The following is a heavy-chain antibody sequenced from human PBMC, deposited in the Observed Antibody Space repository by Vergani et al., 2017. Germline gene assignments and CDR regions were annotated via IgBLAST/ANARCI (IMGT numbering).Heavy chain of an antibody. CDR1: GFSLNTRGVS. CDR2: IYWNDDQ. J-gene: IGHJ6*03. D-gene: IGHD1-7*01. Sequence: QITLKESGPTLVKPTQTLTLTCTFSGFSLNTRGVSVAWIRQPPGKALDWLALIYWNDDQHYSPSLNNRVTITKDTSKNQVVLTMTNMDYVDTGTYYCVYRNPECGTTGCFCPFYYYSYMDVWGKGTTVTVSS. V-gene: IGHV2-5*04. CDR3: VYRNPECGTTGCFCPFYYYSYMDV.